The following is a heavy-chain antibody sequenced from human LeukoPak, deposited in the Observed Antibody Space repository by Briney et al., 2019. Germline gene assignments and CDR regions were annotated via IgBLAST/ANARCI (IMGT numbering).Heavy chain of an antibody. V-gene: IGHV1-2*02. CDR3: ARASIPRSDAFDI. D-gene: IGHD2-21*01. CDR1: GYTFTGYY. J-gene: IGHJ3*02. Sequence: GASVKVSCKASGYTFTGYYMHWVRQAPGQGLEWMGWINPNSGGTNYAQKFQGRVTMTRDTSISTAYMELSRLRSDDTAVYYCARASIPRSDAFDIWGQGTMVTVSS. CDR2: INPNSGGT.